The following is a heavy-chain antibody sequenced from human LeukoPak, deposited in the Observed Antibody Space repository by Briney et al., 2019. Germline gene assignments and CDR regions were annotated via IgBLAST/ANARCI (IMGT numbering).Heavy chain of an antibody. J-gene: IGHJ4*02. V-gene: IGHV3-30-3*01. D-gene: IGHD1-1*01. CDR3: ARDGRRDGSYNYYLDY. CDR2: ISYDGSNK. CDR1: GFTFSSYA. Sequence: GGSLRLSCAASGFTFSSYAMYWVRQAPGKGLEWVAVISYDGSNKYYADSVRGRFTISRDNSKNTLYLQMNSLRAEDTAVYYCARDGRRDGSYNYYLDYWGQGTLVTVSS.